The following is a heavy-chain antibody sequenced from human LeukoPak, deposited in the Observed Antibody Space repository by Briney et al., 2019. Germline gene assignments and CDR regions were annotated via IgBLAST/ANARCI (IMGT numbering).Heavy chain of an antibody. CDR3: ARDPRSTNYYDRSGYYGDYFDD. J-gene: IGHJ4*02. V-gene: IGHV1-18*01. D-gene: IGHD3-22*01. CDR2: ISVYNGNT. Sequence: ASVKVSCKASGYTFTSYGISWVRQAPGQGLEWMRWISVYNGNTKYAQKLQGRVTMTTDTSTSTAYVELRSLRSDDTAVYYCARDPRSTNYYDRSGYYGDYFDDWGQGTLVTVSS. CDR1: GYTFTSYG.